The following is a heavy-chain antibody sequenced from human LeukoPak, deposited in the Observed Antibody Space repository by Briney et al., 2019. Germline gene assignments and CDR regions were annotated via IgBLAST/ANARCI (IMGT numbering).Heavy chain of an antibody. CDR2: IYPGDSDT. CDR3: ARRGSGWYVDY. J-gene: IGHJ4*01. D-gene: IGHD6-19*01. CDR1: GYSFTSYW. V-gene: IGHV5-51*01. Sequence: GESLTISSKGSGYSFTSYWIGWVRQMPGKGLEWMGIIYPGDSDTRYSPSFQGQVTISVDKSISTAYLQWSSLKATDTAMYYCARRGSGWYVDYWGRGTRVTVSS.